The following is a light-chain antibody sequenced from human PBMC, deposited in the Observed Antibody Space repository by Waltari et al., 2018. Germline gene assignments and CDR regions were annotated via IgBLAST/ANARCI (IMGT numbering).Light chain of an antibody. V-gene: IGKV1-6*01. CDR1: QAIRND. J-gene: IGKJ1*01. CDR3: LQDNSFPWT. CDR2: AAS. Sequence: IQMTQSPSSLSTSVGDRVTITCRASQAIRNDLGWYQQKPGEAPKLLIYAASTLQSGVPSRVSGSGFGTDFTLTISRLQPEDIATYYCLQDNSFPWTFGQGTKVDIK.